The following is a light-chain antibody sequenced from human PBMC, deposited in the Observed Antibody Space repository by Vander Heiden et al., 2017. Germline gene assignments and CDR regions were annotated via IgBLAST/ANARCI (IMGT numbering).Light chain of an antibody. CDR3: SSYAGSNSYV. Sequence: QSALTQPPSASGSPGQSATISCTGTSSDVGGYHYVSWYQQHPGKAPKLMIYEVSKRPSGFPDRFSGSKSGNTASLTVSGLQAEDEADYYCSSYAGSNSYVFGTGTKVTVL. CDR1: SSDVGGYHY. J-gene: IGLJ1*01. V-gene: IGLV2-8*01. CDR2: EVS.